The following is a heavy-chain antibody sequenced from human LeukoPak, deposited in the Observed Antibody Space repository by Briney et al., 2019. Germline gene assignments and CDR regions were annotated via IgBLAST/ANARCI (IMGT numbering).Heavy chain of an antibody. Sequence: SETLSLTCAVYGGSFSGYYWSWIRQPPGKGLEWIGEINHSGSTNYNPSLKSRVTISVDTSKNQFSLKLSSVTAADTAVYYCARGGGGYYWRYWGQGTQVTVSS. V-gene: IGHV4-34*01. CDR2: INHSGST. CDR3: ARGGGGYYWRY. J-gene: IGHJ4*02. CDR1: GGSFSGYY. D-gene: IGHD1-26*01.